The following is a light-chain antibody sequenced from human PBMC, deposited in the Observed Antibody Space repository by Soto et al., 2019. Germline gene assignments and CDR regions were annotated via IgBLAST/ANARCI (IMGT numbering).Light chain of an antibody. CDR3: QQYNNWPPST. CDR1: QSVAGN. J-gene: IGKJ1*01. V-gene: IGKV3-15*01. CDR2: GAS. Sequence: EIVMTQSPATLSVSPGERATLSCRASQSVAGNLAWFQHKPGQAPRLLIHGASTRATGIPARFSGSGSGTDFTLTIRSLQSEDFAVYYCQQYNNWPPSTFGQGTKVEIK.